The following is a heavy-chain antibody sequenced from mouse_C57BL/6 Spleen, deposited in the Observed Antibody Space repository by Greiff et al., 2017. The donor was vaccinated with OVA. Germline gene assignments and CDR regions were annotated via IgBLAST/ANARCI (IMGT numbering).Heavy chain of an antibody. CDR3: ARDEAGTGYCDV. J-gene: IGHJ1*03. D-gene: IGHD4-1*01. CDR1: GFTFSDSY. CDR2: INYDGSSP. V-gene: IGHV5-16*01. Sequence: DVKLVESEGGLVQPGSSMKLSCTASGFTFSDSYMAWVRQVPEKGLDWVANINYDGSSPSYLDSLKSRFIISRANAKNILYLQMSSMKSEDTATYYCARDEAGTGYCDVWGTGTTVTVSS.